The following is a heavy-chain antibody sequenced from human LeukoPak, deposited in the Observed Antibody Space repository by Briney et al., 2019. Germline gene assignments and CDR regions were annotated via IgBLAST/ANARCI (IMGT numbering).Heavy chain of an antibody. Sequence: PGGSLRLSCAASGFTFSNYGMHWVRQAPGKGLEWVAFIRDDGTNKYYADSVKGRFTISRDNSKNTLFLQMNSLRPEDTAMYYCAKVSRGWGEVCYGLDVWGQGTTVTVSS. CDR1: GFTFSNYG. CDR3: AKVSRGWGEVCYGLDV. J-gene: IGHJ6*02. V-gene: IGHV3-30*02. D-gene: IGHD7-27*01. CDR2: IRDDGTNK.